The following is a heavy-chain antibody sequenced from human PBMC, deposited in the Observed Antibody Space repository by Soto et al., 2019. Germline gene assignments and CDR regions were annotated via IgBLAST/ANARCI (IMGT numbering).Heavy chain of an antibody. D-gene: IGHD2-15*01. CDR1: GYSFTNYG. V-gene: IGHV1-18*01. CDR2: ISAHNGNT. CDR3: ARNRYCSGGTCQREGAIDI. Sequence: QVQLVQSGAEVKKPGAAVKVSCKASGYSFTNYGISWVRQAPGQGLEWMGWISAHNGNTNYAQKFQGSVTKTTDTSTSTAYMELRSLRSDDTAVYYCARNRYCSGGTCQREGAIDIWGQGTMVTVSS. J-gene: IGHJ3*02.